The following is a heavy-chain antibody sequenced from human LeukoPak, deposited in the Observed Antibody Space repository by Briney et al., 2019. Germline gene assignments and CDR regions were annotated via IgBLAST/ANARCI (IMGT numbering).Heavy chain of an antibody. Sequence: PSETLSLTCTVSGYSISSGYYWGWIRQPPGKGLEWIGSIYHSGSTYYNPSLKSRVTISVDTSKNQFSLKLSSVTAADTAVYYCARSPRWFFDLWGRGTLVTVSS. J-gene: IGHJ2*01. V-gene: IGHV4-38-2*02. CDR2: IYHSGST. CDR3: ARSPRWFFDL. CDR1: GYSISSGYY.